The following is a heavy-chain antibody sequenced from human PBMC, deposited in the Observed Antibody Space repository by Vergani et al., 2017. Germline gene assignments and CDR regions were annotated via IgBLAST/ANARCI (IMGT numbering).Heavy chain of an antibody. J-gene: IGHJ4*02. CDR2: IFYSGST. CDR3: AALGRRLVHMINC. CDR1: GGSISSSSYD. D-gene: IGHD6-19*01. V-gene: IGHV4-39*01. Sequence: QLQLQESGPGLVKPSETLSLTCTVFGGSISSSSYDWGWLRQPPGKGLEWSGSIFYSGSTYYNPSLKRRVTLSVDTSKNQFSLKLSSVTAADTAVYCCAALGRRLVHMINCWGQGTLVTVSS.